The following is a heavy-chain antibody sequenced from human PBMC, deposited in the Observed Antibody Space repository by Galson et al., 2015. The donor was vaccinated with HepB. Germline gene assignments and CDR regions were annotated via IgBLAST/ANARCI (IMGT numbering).Heavy chain of an antibody. D-gene: IGHD3-22*01. CDR3: AGDRSDGSGFQWGYYYFDMAV. CDR2: ISYSSTYM. J-gene: IGHJ6*02. CDR1: GFTFSRYN. Sequence: SLRLSCAASGFTFSRYNMNWVRQAPGKGLDWVSSISYSSTYMYYADSVKGRFTISRDNAKNSLYLQMAGLRAEDTAVYYCAGDRSDGSGFQWGYYYFDMAVWGQGTAVTVSS. V-gene: IGHV3-21*01.